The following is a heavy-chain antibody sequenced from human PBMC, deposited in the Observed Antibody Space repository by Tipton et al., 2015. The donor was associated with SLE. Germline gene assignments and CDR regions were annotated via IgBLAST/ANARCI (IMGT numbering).Heavy chain of an antibody. D-gene: IGHD2-2*01. CDR3: ARRDCSSTSCSSNWFDP. J-gene: IGHJ5*02. Sequence: QSGAEVKKPGASVKVSCKASGYTFINYFMQWVRQAPGQGLEWMGIINPSGGSTGYAQKFQGRITMTRDTSTSTVYMELSSLRSEDTAVYYCARRDCSSTSCSSNWFDPWGQGTLVTVSS. V-gene: IGHV1-46*01. CDR1: GYTFINYF. CDR2: INPSGGST.